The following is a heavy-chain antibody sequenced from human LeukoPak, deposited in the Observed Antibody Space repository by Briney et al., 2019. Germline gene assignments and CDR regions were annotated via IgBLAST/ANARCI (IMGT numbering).Heavy chain of an antibody. V-gene: IGHV4-38-2*02. D-gene: IGHD3-22*01. Sequence: PSETLSLTCTVSGYSISSGYYWGWIRQPPGKGLEWIGTIYHSGSTYCNPSLKSRVTISVDTSKHQFSLKLSSVTAADTAVYYCARDGLNYYDSSGYYYVNHYFDYWGQGTLVTVSS. J-gene: IGHJ4*02. CDR3: ARDGLNYYDSSGYYYVNHYFDY. CDR2: IYHSGST. CDR1: GYSISSGYY.